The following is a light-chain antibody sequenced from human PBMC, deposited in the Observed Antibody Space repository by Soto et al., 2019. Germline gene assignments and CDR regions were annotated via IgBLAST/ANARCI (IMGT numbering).Light chain of an antibody. V-gene: IGKV1-16*01. CDR2: SAS. Sequence: DIQMTQSPSSLSASVGGRVTITCRASQGINNFLAWFQQKPGKAPKPLIYSASSLQDGVPSRFSGSGSGTQSTLTISSLQPEDFATDFCLQYGRFPATFGGGNRVDIE. J-gene: IGKJ4*01. CDR1: QGINNF. CDR3: LQYGRFPAT.